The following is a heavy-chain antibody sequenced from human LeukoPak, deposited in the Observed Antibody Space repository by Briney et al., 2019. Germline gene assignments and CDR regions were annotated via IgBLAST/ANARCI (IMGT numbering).Heavy chain of an antibody. CDR2: INPSGGST. CDR1: GYTFTSYY. Sequence: ASVKVSCKASGYTFTSYYIHWVRQAPGQGLEWLGIINPSGGSTGYAQKFQGRVTMTRDTSTSTVYMELSSLRSEDTAVYYCARGSVSAGGGSDYWGQGTLVTVSS. J-gene: IGHJ4*02. CDR3: ARGSVSAGGGSDY. V-gene: IGHV1-46*01. D-gene: IGHD3-16*01.